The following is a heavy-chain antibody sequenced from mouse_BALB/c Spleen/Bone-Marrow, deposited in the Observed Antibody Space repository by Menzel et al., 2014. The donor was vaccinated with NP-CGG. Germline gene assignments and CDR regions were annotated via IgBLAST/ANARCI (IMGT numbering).Heavy chain of an antibody. CDR2: IYPGDGDA. D-gene: IGHD1-1*01. CDR1: GYTFTSYW. V-gene: IGHV1-87*01. J-gene: IGHJ4*01. CDR3: ARNYYYASSWSAMDY. Sequence: QVHVKQSGAELARPGASVKLSCKASGYTFTSYWMQWVKQRPGQGLEWIGTIYPGDGDARYTQKFKGKATLTADKSSSTAYMQLSSLASEDSAVYYCARNYYYASSWSAMDYWGQGTSVTASS.